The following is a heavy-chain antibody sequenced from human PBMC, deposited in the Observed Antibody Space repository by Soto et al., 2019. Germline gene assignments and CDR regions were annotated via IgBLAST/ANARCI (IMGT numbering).Heavy chain of an antibody. Sequence: ASVKVSCKASGYTFTSYGISWVRQAPGQGLEWMGWISAYNGNTNYAQKLQGRVTMTTDTSKNQFSLKLSSVTAADTAVYYCARDLGSYDFWSGTGGDWFDPWGQGTLVTVSS. V-gene: IGHV1-18*01. D-gene: IGHD3-3*01. J-gene: IGHJ5*02. CDR3: ARDLGSYDFWSGTGGDWFDP. CDR2: ISAYNGNT. CDR1: GYTFTSYG.